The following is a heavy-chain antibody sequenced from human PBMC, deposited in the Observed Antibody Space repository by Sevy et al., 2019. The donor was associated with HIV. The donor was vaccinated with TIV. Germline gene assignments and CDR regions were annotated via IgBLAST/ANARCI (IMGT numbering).Heavy chain of an antibody. CDR3: ARGPDTQISLEYVLRSSEWMFRGKSFDY. CDR1: GFSFTTYS. J-gene: IGHJ4*02. V-gene: IGHV3-30-3*01. Sequence: GGSLRLSCSTSGFSFTTYSMHWVRQAPGKGLEWVAVIWYDGSRQKYADSVKGRFTISRDDSKSTLYLQMNALRLEDTAVYFCARGPDTQISLEYVLRSSEWMFRGKSFDYCGQGSLVTVSS. D-gene: IGHD3-3*01. CDR2: IWYDGSRQ.